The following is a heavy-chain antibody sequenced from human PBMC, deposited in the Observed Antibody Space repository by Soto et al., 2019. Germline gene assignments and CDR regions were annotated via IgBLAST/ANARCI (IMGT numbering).Heavy chain of an antibody. Sequence: ASVKVSCKASGYTFTSYGISWVRQAPGQGLEWMGWISAYNGNTNYAQKLQGRVTMTTDTSTSQAYMELRGLKSDDTAVYYCASTYSSSWYAEYFQHWGQGTLVTVSS. D-gene: IGHD6-13*01. CDR2: ISAYNGNT. CDR3: ASTYSSSWYAEYFQH. J-gene: IGHJ1*01. CDR1: GYTFTSYG. V-gene: IGHV1-18*01.